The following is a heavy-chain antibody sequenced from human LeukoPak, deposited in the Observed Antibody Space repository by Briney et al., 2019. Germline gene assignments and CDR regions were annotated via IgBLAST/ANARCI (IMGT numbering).Heavy chain of an antibody. Sequence: PGGSLRLSCAASGFTFEDHVMHWVRQAPGKGLEWASSISWSGDRMGYADAVKGRFTISRDNAKNSLFLQMNSLRVEDTALYYCAKDLGGSATTVWGQGTLVTVSS. CDR3: AKDLGGSATTV. CDR1: GFTFEDHV. V-gene: IGHV3-9*01. J-gene: IGHJ4*02. CDR2: ISWSGDRM. D-gene: IGHD2-2*01.